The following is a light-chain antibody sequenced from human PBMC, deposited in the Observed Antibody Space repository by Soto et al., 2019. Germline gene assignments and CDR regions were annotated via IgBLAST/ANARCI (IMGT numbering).Light chain of an antibody. Sequence: VLTQAPCTLRWSPGERATLSCRARHSDSNSYLAWYQQQPGQAPTRLLQGAYNRATAIPDTFSGSGSGTNFTLTTSSLEPADFAVYYCQQYGTAPWTFGQGTKVDIK. CDR1: HSDSNSY. V-gene: IGKV3-20*01. CDR2: GAY. CDR3: QQYGTAPWT. J-gene: IGKJ1*01.